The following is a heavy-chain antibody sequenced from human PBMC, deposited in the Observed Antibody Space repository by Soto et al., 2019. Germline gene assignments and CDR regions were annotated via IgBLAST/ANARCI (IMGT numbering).Heavy chain of an antibody. J-gene: IGHJ4*02. CDR1: GYMFTTRW. Sequence: GESLKISCKGSGYMFTTRWIAWVRQKPGKGLELMGVIFPADSDVRYSPSFQGQVTISADKSVDTAYLQWNSLKASDTAIYYCARRLNWSCDYWGQGTQVTVSS. V-gene: IGHV5-51*01. CDR3: ARRLNWSCDY. D-gene: IGHD1-26*01. CDR2: IFPADSDV.